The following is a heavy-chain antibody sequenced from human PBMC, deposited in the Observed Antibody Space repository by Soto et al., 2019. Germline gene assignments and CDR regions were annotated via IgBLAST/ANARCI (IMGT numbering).Heavy chain of an antibody. CDR1: GGTFSSYT. Sequence: QVQLVQSGAEVKKPGSSVKVSCTASGGTFSSYTISWVRQAPGQGREWMGRIIPILGIANYAQKFQGRVTITADKSTSTAYMELSSLRSEDTAVYYGARATFRDSSSDYWGQGTLVTVSS. V-gene: IGHV1-69*02. D-gene: IGHD6-13*01. CDR3: ARATFRDSSSDY. J-gene: IGHJ4*02. CDR2: IIPILGIA.